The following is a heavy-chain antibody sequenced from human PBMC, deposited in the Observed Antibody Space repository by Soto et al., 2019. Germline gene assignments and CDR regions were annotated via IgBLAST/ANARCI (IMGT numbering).Heavy chain of an antibody. J-gene: IGHJ4*02. CDR2: IIPIFGTA. CDR1: GGTFSSYA. Sequence: SVKVSCKASGGTFSSYAISWVRQAPGQGLEWMGGIIPIFGTANYAQKFQGRVTITADESTSTAYMELSSLRSEDTAMYYCATQIGLHGVSRYFDYWGQGTLVTVSS. CDR3: ATQIGLHGVSRYFDY. V-gene: IGHV1-69*13. D-gene: IGHD3-9*01.